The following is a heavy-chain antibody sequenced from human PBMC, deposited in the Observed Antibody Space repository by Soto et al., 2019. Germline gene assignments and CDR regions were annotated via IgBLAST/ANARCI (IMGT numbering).Heavy chain of an antibody. Sequence: SETLSLSCTVSGGSISSGDYYWSWIRQPPGKGLEWIGYIYYSGSTYYNPSLKSRVTISVDTSKNQFSLKLSSVTAADTAVYYCARAPDCSGGSCYPLNGHNWFDPWGQGTLLTVSS. J-gene: IGHJ5*02. CDR1: GGSISSGDYY. V-gene: IGHV4-30-4*01. D-gene: IGHD2-15*01. CDR3: ARAPDCSGGSCYPLNGHNWFDP. CDR2: IYYSGST.